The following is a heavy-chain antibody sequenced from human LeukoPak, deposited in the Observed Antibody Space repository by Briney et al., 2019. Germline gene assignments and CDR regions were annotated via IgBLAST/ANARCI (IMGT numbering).Heavy chain of an antibody. D-gene: IGHD5-18*01. V-gene: IGHV1-8*01. CDR3: TRGIPIWFKDY. Sequence: ASVKVSCKASGDTFTSYDINWVRQAAGQGGEWMGWMNPNSGNTGYAQKFQGRVTITRNTSITTAYMELSSLRSEDTAFYYCTRGIPIWFKDYWGQGTLVTVSS. CDR1: GDTFTSYD. CDR2: MNPNSGNT. J-gene: IGHJ4*02.